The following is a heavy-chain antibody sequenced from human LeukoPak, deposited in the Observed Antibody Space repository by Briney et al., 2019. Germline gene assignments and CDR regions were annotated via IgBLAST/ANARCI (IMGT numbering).Heavy chain of an antibody. CDR3: ARDQGSSGWRYNWFDP. CDR2: IIPIFGTA. D-gene: IGHD6-19*01. CDR1: GGTFSSYA. V-gene: IGHV1-69*06. J-gene: IGHJ5*02. Sequence: GASVKVSCKASGGTFSSYAISWVRQAPGQWLEWMGGIIPIFGTANYAQKFQGRVTITADKSTSTAYMELSSLRSEDTAVYYCARDQGSSGWRYNWFDPWGQGTLVTVSS.